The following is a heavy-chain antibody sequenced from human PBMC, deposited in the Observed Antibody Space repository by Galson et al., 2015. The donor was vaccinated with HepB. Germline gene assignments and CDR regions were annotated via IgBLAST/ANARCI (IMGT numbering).Heavy chain of an antibody. Sequence: SLRLSCAASGFTFSSYAMHWVRQAPGKGLEWVAVISYDGSNKYYADSVKGRFTISRDNSKNTLYLQMNSLRAEDTAVYYCARDLGATVTTGGFDYWGQGTLVTVSS. CDR3: ARDLGATVTTGGFDY. D-gene: IGHD4-11*01. CDR2: ISYDGSNK. V-gene: IGHV3-30-3*01. J-gene: IGHJ4*02. CDR1: GFTFSSYA.